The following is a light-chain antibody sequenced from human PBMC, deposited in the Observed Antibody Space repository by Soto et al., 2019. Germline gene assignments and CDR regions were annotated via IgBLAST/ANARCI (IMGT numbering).Light chain of an antibody. J-gene: IGLJ1*01. CDR2: DVT. CDR3: SSYTISSTYV. CDR1: SSDVGAYNY. Sequence: QSVLTQPASVSGSPGQSIAISCTGTSSDVGAYNYVSWYQQYPGKAPKLVIYDVTNRPSGVSNRFSGSKSGSTASLTISGLQAEDEVDYYCSSYTISSTYVFGTGTKVTVL. V-gene: IGLV2-14*01.